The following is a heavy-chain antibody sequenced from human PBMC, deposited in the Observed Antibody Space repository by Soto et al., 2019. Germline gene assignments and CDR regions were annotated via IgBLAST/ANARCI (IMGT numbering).Heavy chain of an antibody. D-gene: IGHD3-3*01. CDR3: ARDGSEIFGVVIDYYYYYMDV. V-gene: IGHV3-33*01. CDR1: GFTFSSYG. J-gene: IGHJ6*03. CDR2: IWYDGSNK. Sequence: GGSLRLSCAASGFTFSSYGMHWVRQAPGKGLEWVAVIWYDGSNKYYADSVKGRFTISRDNSKNTLYLQMNSLRAEDTAVYYCARDGSEIFGVVIDYYYYYMDVWGKGTTVTVSS.